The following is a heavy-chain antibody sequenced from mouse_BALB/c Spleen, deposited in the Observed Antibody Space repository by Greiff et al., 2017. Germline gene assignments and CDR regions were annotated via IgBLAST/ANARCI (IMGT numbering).Heavy chain of an antibody. J-gene: IGHJ4*01. V-gene: IGHV5-4*02. CDR1: GFTFSDYY. D-gene: IGHD3-2*02. CDR3: ARDQVYAMDY. Sequence: EVQRVESGGGLVKPGGSLKLSCAASGFTFSDYYMYWVRQTPEKRLEWVATISDGGSYTYYPDSVKGRFTISRDNAKNNLYLQMSSLKSEDTAMYYCARDQVYAMDYWGQGTSVTVSS. CDR2: ISDGGSYT.